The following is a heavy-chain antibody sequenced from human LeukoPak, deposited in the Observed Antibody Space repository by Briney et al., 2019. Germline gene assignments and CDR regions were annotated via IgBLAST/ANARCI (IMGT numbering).Heavy chain of an antibody. D-gene: IGHD1-26*01. Sequence: GGSLRLSCVASGFPFSSYWMTWVRQAPGKGLEWVANIKQDGSKKSYVDSVKGRFTISRDNAKNSLYLQMNSLRAEDTAVYYCAIFSRGATEHFDYWGQGPLVTVSS. CDR2: IKQDGSKK. J-gene: IGHJ4*02. CDR1: GFPFSSYW. V-gene: IGHV3-7*01. CDR3: AIFSRGATEHFDY.